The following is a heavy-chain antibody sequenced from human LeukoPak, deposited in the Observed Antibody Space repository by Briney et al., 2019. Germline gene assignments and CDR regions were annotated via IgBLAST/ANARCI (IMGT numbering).Heavy chain of an antibody. CDR1: GFTFDDYA. CDR3: AKDSGGSYYYFDY. Sequence: GGSLRLSCAASGFTFDDYAMHWVRQAPGKGLEWDSGISWNSGSIGYADSVKGRFTISRDNAKNSLYLQMNSLRAEDMALYYCAKDSGGSYYYFDYWGQGTLVTVSS. J-gene: IGHJ4*02. V-gene: IGHV3-9*03. CDR2: ISWNSGSI. D-gene: IGHD1-26*01.